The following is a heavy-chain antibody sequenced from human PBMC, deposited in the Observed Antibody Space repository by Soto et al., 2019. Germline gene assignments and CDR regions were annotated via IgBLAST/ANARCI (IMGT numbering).Heavy chain of an antibody. CDR2: IGKAGDT. J-gene: IGHJ6*02. V-gene: IGHV3-13*04. Sequence: PGGSLRLSCTASGFTFSTYDVQWVRQVTGNPLEWVSSIGKAGDTYYADSVKGRFTIARENAKNSIYLQMNGLRAEDTAMYYCVRDPAGHGMDVWGPGTTVTVSS. CDR1: GFTFSTYD. CDR3: VRDPAGHGMDV.